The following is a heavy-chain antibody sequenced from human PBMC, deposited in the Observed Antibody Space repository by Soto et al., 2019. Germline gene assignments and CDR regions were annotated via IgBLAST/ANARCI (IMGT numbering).Heavy chain of an antibody. J-gene: IGHJ6*02. CDR3: ARERYTGYDYSYYYGMDV. CDR1: GFTFSPHA. Sequence: GGSLRLSCAASGFTFSPHAMHWVRQGPGKGLEWVAVIPYEGSNKYYADAVKGRFTISRDNSKNTLYLQMNSLRAEDTAVYYCARERYTGYDYSYYYGMDVWGQGTTVTVSS. D-gene: IGHD1-26*01. CDR2: IPYEGSNK. V-gene: IGHV3-30-3*01.